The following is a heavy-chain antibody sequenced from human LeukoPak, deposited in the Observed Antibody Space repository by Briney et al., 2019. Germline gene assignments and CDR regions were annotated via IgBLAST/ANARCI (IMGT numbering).Heavy chain of an antibody. J-gene: IGHJ4*02. CDR1: GYTFTSYY. V-gene: IGHV1-46*03. CDR2: INPSGGST. Sequence: GASVKVSCKASGYTFTSYYMHRVRRAPGQGLEWMGIINPSGGSTSYAQKFQGRVTMTRDTSTSTVYMELSSLRSEDTAVYYCARGGLYYYDSSGYLGSFDYWGQGTLVTVSS. D-gene: IGHD3-22*01. CDR3: ARGGLYYYDSSGYLGSFDY.